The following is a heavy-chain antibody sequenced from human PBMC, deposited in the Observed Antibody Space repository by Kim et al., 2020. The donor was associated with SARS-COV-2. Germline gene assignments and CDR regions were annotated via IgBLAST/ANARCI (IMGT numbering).Heavy chain of an antibody. J-gene: IGHJ6*02. CDR3: ARIGAPYGSGSYTPHYYYYYGMDV. CDR2: IKQDGSEK. D-gene: IGHD3-10*01. CDR1: GFTFSSYW. Sequence: GGSLRLSCAASGFTFSSYWMSWVRQAPGKGLEWVANIKQDGSEKYYVDSVKGRFTISRDNAKNSLYLQMNSLRAEDTAVYYCARIGAPYGSGSYTPHYYYYYGMDVWGQGTTVTVSS. V-gene: IGHV3-7*03.